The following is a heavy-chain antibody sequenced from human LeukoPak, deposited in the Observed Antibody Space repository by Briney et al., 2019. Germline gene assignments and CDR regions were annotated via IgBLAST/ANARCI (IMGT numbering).Heavy chain of an antibody. Sequence: GESLKISCKDSGFWITWVRQMPGKGLGWLGMIDPTDSYTNYSPSFQGHVTNSPDKSISTAYLQGSSLKASDTAMYYCARPYSYDSSAYPYYFDYWGQGTLVTVSS. D-gene: IGHD3-22*01. CDR1: GFW. V-gene: IGHV5-10-1*01. CDR2: IDPTDSYT. CDR3: ARPYSYDSSAYPYYFDY. J-gene: IGHJ4*02.